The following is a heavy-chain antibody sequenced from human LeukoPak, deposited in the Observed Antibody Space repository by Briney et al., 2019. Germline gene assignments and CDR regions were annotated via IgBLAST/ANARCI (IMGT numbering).Heavy chain of an antibody. CDR2: INHSGST. J-gene: IGHJ4*02. Sequence: SETLSLTCAVYGGSFSGYYWSWIRQPPGKGLEWIGEINHSGSTNYNPSLKRRVTISVDTSKNQFSLKLSSVTAADTAVYYCARVRYYDFWSGYYSPFDYWGQGTLVTVSS. CDR3: ARVRYYDFWSGYYSPFDY. V-gene: IGHV4-34*01. CDR1: GGSFSGYY. D-gene: IGHD3-3*01.